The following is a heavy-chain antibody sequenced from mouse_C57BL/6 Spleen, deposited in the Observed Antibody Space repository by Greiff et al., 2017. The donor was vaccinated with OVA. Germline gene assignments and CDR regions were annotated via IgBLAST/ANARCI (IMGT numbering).Heavy chain of an antibody. Sequence: QVQLQQPGAELVKPGASVKLSCKASGYTFTSYWMHWVKQRPGQGLEWIGMIHPNSGSTNYNEKFKSKATLTVDKSSSTAYMQLSSLTSEDSAVYYCARGIYYDYLYYAMDYWGQGTSVTVSS. V-gene: IGHV1-64*01. D-gene: IGHD2-4*01. J-gene: IGHJ4*01. CDR1: GYTFTSYW. CDR3: ARGIYYDYLYYAMDY. CDR2: IHPNSGST.